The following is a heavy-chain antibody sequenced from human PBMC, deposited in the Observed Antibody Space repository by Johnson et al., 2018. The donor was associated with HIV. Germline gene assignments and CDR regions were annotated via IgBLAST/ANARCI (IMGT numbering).Heavy chain of an antibody. V-gene: IGHV3-30*04. J-gene: IGHJ3*02. Sequence: QVQLVESGGGVVQPGRSLRLSCAASGFTFSSYAMHWVRQAPGKGLEWVAVISYDGSNKYYADSVKGRFTISRDNSKNTLYLQMNSLRPEDTAVYYCARDWGLYSSGWYVDAFDIWGQGTMVTVSS. CDR2: ISYDGSNK. D-gene: IGHD6-19*01. CDR3: ARDWGLYSSGWYVDAFDI. CDR1: GFTFSSYA.